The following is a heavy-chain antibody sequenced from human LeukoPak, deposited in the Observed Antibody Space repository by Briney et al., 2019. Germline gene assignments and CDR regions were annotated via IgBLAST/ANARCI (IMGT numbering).Heavy chain of an antibody. CDR2: ISGSGSTM. J-gene: IGHJ3*02. Sequence: PGGSLRLSCVVSGLTFRSYDINWVRQAPGKGLEWVSYISGSGSTMYYADSVKGRFTISRDNAKNSLYLQMNSLRAEDTAVYYCARDLFSGAYTFDMWGQGTMVTVSS. CDR1: GLTFRSYD. D-gene: IGHD3-16*01. V-gene: IGHV3-48*03. CDR3: ARDLFSGAYTFDM.